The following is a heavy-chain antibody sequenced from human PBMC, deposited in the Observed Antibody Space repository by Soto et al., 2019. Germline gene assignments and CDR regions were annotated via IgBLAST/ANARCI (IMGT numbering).Heavy chain of an antibody. D-gene: IGHD3-3*01. J-gene: IGHJ4*02. CDR1: GYTFSSIG. CDR3: ATGVIWIGYFTVDS. CDR2: ISPYKGNT. Sequence: ASVKVSCKASGYTFSSIGISWVRQAPGQGLEWMGWISPYKGNTHYAQKFQGRVTMTRDTSTSTVYMELSSLRSEDTAVYYCATGVIWIGYFTVDSWGQGTRVTVAS. V-gene: IGHV1-18*01.